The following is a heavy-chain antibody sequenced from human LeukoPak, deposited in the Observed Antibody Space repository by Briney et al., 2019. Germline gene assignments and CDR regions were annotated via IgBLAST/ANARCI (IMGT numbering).Heavy chain of an antibody. CDR3: ARAWLVVVGATTDYFDS. CDR1: GFTFRNYR. D-gene: IGHD1-26*01. V-gene: IGHV3-21*06. Sequence: GGSLRLSCAASGFTFRNYRMNWVRQAPGKGLEWVATISYTSKYIYYGDSVKGRFTVSRDNAKNSLYLQMDSLRVEDTAVYYCARAWLVVVGATTDYFDSWGQGTLVSVSS. CDR2: ISYTSKYI. J-gene: IGHJ4*02.